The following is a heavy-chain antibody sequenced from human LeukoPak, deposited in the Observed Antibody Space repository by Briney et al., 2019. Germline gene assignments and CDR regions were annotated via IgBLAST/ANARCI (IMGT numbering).Heavy chain of an antibody. CDR3: ARDSSSWDSDAFDI. J-gene: IGHJ3*02. V-gene: IGHV4-30-4*01. CDR1: GGSISSGDYY. D-gene: IGHD6-13*01. Sequence: SETLSLTCTVSGGSISSGDYYWSWIRQPPGKGLEWIGYIYYSGSTYYNPSLKSRVTISVDTSKNQFSLKLSSVTAADTAVYYCARDSSSWDSDAFDIWGQGTMVTVFS. CDR2: IYYSGST.